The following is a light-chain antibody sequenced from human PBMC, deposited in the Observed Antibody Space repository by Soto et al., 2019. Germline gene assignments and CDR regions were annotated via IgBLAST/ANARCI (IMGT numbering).Light chain of an antibody. J-gene: IGKJ1*01. CDR3: QQYGSSRRT. CDR2: GAS. Sequence: EIVLTQSPGTLSLSPGERATLSCRASQSFSSSYLAWYQQKPGQAPRLLIYGASSRATGIPDRFSGSGSGTDFTHTISRLEPEDFAVYYCQQYGSSRRTFGQGTKVDIK. V-gene: IGKV3-20*01. CDR1: QSFSSSY.